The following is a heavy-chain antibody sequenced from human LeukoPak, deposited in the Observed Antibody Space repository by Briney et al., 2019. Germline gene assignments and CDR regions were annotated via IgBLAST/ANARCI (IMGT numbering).Heavy chain of an antibody. CDR2: ISSGSGTI. CDR1: GFTVSSNY. V-gene: IGHV3-48*01. CDR3: AASPDYGDYY. D-gene: IGHD4-17*01. J-gene: IGHJ4*02. Sequence: PGGSLRLSCAASGFTVSSNYMSWVRQAPGKGLEWVSYISSGSGTIYYADSVKGRFTISRDNAKNSLYLLMNSLRAEDTAVYYCAASPDYGDYYWGQGTLVTVSS.